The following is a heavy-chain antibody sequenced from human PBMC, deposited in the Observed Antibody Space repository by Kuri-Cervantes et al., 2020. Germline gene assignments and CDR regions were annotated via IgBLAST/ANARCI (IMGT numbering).Heavy chain of an antibody. CDR1: GFTVSSNY. V-gene: IGHV3-53*01. CDR3: ARSAYGGNGSFDY. D-gene: IGHD4-23*01. Sequence: GESLKISCAASGFTVSSNYMSWVRQAPGKGLEWVSTFSITGDNTYHAASVRGRFTISRDSSKNTLFLQMKSLRVDDTALYYCARSAYGGNGSFDYWGQGTPVTVSS. CDR2: SITGDNT. J-gene: IGHJ4*02.